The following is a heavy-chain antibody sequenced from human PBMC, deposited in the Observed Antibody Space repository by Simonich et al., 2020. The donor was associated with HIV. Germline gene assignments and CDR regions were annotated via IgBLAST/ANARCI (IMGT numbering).Heavy chain of an antibody. CDR1: GGSFSGYY. J-gene: IGHJ1*01. Sequence: QVQLQQWGAGLLKPSETLSLTCAVSGGSFSGYYWSGIRQPPGKGLEWIGEINHSGSTNYNQSLKSRVTISVDTSKNQFSMKLSSVTAADTAVYYCARLTAGGLGEYFQHWGQGTLVTVSS. CDR2: INHSGST. V-gene: IGHV4-34*01. D-gene: IGHD6-13*01. CDR3: ARLTAGGLGEYFQH.